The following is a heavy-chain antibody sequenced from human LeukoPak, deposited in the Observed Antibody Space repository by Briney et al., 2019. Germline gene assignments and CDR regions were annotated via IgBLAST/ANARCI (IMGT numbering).Heavy chain of an antibody. CDR2: INHSGTT. CDR3: ARSLIRGATGHYYSGMVV. V-gene: IGHV4-34*01. D-gene: IGHD3-10*01. J-gene: IGHJ6*02. CDR1: GGSFSGYY. Sequence: SETLSLTCAVYGGSFSGYYWSWIRQPPGQGLEWIGEINHSGTTNYNPSLRSRVTISGDTSKKQFSLKVTSVTAADTAVYYCARSLIRGATGHYYSGMVVWRQGTPVTVS.